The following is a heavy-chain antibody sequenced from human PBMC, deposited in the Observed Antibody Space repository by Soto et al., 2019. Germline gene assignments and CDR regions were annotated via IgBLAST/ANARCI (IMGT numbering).Heavy chain of an antibody. Sequence: QVHLVQSGTEVKKPGSSVKVSCKTSGDTFSNYAISWVRQAPGQGLEWMGGIIPLFDSASYAQRSHDRVTITADKFTSTAYMEPRSLTSEDTAIYYCAASTFQSGVTGCFHLGFWGQGTLVTVSS. CDR3: AASTFQSGVTGCFHLGF. CDR2: IIPLFDSA. V-gene: IGHV1-69*06. CDR1: GDTFSNYA. J-gene: IGHJ4*02. D-gene: IGHD2-21*02.